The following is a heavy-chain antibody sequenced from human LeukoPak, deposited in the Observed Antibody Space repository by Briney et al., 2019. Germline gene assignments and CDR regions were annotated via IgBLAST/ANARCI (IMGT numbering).Heavy chain of an antibody. D-gene: IGHD3-9*01. CDR1: GFTFSSYA. J-gene: IGHJ4*02. CDR3: ARDLSYYDILTGYELDY. V-gene: IGHV3-30*04. CDR2: ISYDGSNK. Sequence: GGSLRLSCAASGFTFSSYAMHWVRQAPGKGLEWVAVISYDGSNKYYADSVKGRFTISRDNSKNTLYLQMNSLRAEDTAVYYCARDLSYYDILTGYELDYWGQGTLVTVSS.